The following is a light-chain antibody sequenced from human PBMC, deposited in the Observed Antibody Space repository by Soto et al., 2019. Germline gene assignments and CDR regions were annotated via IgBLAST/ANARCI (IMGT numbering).Light chain of an antibody. CDR3: QQHSNWPLIT. V-gene: IGKV3-11*01. CDR1: QSVDNY. J-gene: IGKJ5*01. CDR2: ESS. Sequence: EIVLTQSPATLSLSPWERATLSCRASQSVDNYLDWYQQKPGQAPRLLIYESSNRATGIPARFSGSGSGTDFILTISSLEPEDFAVYYCQQHSNWPLITFGQGTRLEIK.